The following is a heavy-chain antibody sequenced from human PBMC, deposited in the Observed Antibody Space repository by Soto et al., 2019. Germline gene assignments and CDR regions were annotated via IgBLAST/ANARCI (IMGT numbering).Heavy chain of an antibody. CDR1: GGSFSGYY. J-gene: IGHJ2*01. CDR3: ARRGSGRYCSSTSCYGPRYFDL. CDR2: INHSGST. Sequence: QVQLQQWRAGLLKPSETLSLTCAVYGGSFSGYYWSWIRQPPGKGLEWIGEINHSGSTNYNPSLKSRVTISVETSKNQFSLKLSSVTAADTAVYYCARRGSGRYCSSTSCYGPRYFDLWGRGTLVTVSS. V-gene: IGHV4-34*01. D-gene: IGHD2-2*01.